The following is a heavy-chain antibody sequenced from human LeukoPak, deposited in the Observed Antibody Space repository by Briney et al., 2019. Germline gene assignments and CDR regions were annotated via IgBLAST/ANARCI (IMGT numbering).Heavy chain of an antibody. CDR2: ISAYNGNT. CDR1: GYTFTSYG. V-gene: IGHV1-18*01. CDR3: ARVRYDFWSGYDLFDY. D-gene: IGHD3-3*01. J-gene: IGHJ4*02. Sequence: ASVKVSCXASGYTFTSYGISWVRQAPGQGLVWMGWISAYNGNTNYAQKLQGRVTMTTDTSTSTAYMELTSLRSDDTAVYYCARVRYDFWSGYDLFDYWGQGTLVTVSS.